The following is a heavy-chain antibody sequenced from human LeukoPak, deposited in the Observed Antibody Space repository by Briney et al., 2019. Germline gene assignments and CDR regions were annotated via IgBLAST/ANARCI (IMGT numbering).Heavy chain of an antibody. CDR1: GGSISSYY. V-gene: IGHV4-59*01. Sequence: SETLSLTCTVSGGSISSYYWSRIRQPPGKGLEWIGYIYYSGSTNYNPSLKSRVTISVDTSKNQFSLKLSSVTAADTAVYYCARIIPGSFDPWGQGTLVTVSS. D-gene: IGHD2-21*01. CDR3: ARIIPGSFDP. J-gene: IGHJ5*02. CDR2: IYYSGST.